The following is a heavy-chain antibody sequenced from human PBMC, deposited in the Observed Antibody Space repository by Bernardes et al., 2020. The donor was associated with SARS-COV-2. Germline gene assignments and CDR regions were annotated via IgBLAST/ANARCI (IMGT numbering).Heavy chain of an antibody. Sequence: GGSLRLSCAASGLTLSGHSMTWVRQAPGKGLQWVSSISTTSSYIYYADSVKGRFTISRDNAKNSLSLQMNSLRAEDTALYYCARHFVAGTTYPIDYWGPGTLVTDSS. CDR1: GLTLSGHS. V-gene: IGHV3-21*01. D-gene: IGHD6-19*01. CDR3: ARHFVAGTTYPIDY. J-gene: IGHJ4*02. CDR2: ISTTSSYI.